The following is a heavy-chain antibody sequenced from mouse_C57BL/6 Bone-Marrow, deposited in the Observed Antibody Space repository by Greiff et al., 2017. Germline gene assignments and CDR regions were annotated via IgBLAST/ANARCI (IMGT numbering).Heavy chain of an antibody. CDR1: GFNIKDDY. CDR2: IDPENGDT. J-gene: IGHJ3*01. Sequence: EVQVVESGAALVRPGASVKLSCTASGFNIKDDYMHWVKQRPEQGLEWIGWIDPENGDTEYASKFPCKATITADTSSNTAYLQLSSLTSEDTAVYYCTTYSNYVWFAYWGQGTLVTVSA. CDR3: TTYSNYVWFAY. D-gene: IGHD2-5*01. V-gene: IGHV14-4*01.